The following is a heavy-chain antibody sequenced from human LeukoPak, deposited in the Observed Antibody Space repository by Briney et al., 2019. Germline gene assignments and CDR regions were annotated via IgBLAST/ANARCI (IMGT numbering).Heavy chain of an antibody. CDR3: ARDRAAAAGPYDY. CDR2: INSDGSST. CDR1: GFTFSSYW. D-gene: IGHD6-13*01. Sequence: PGGSLRLSCAASGFTFSSYWMHWVRQAPGKGLVWVSRINSDGSSTSYADSVKGRFTISRDDAKNTLYLQMNSLRAEDTAVYYCARDRAAAAGPYDYWGQGTLVTVSS. J-gene: IGHJ4*02. V-gene: IGHV3-74*01.